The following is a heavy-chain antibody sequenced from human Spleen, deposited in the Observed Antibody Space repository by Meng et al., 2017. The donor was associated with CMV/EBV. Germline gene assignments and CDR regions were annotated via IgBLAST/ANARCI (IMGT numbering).Heavy chain of an antibody. V-gene: IGHV3-11*01. D-gene: IGHD3-3*01. CDR1: SDYS. Sequence: SDYSMTWIRQAPGKGLEWVSYISSSGSDIYYADSVKGRFTISRDNAKSSLYLQMNSLRAEDTAVYYCARVSYYDFWSGYHEWFDPWGQGTLVTVSS. CDR3: ARVSYYDFWSGYHEWFDP. CDR2: ISSSGSDI. J-gene: IGHJ5*02.